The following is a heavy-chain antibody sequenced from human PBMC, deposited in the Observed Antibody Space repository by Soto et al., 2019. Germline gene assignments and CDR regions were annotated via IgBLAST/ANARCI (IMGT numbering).Heavy chain of an antibody. CDR3: ARDPSSFLGRVYGMDV. J-gene: IGHJ6*02. Sequence: QVQHVQSGAEVKKPGDSVKVSCKASGYSFTGHYMHWVRRAPGQGLEWMGWVNLNTGGTDYAQEFQGRVTMTTATSIRTVYLEVTRLKVDETAIYYCARDPSSFLGRVYGMDVWGQGTAVTVSS. CDR2: VNLNTGGT. CDR1: GYSFTGHY. V-gene: IGHV1-2*02.